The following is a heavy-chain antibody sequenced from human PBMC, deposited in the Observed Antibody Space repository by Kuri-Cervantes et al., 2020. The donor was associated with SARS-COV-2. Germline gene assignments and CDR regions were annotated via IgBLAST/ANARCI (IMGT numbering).Heavy chain of an antibody. Sequence: GGSLRLSCAASGFTFDDYAMHWVRQAPGKGLEWVSGISWNSGSIGYADSVKGRFTISRDNAKNSLYLQMNSLRAEDTALYYRAKDHTVAGPWGAFDIWGQGTMVTVSS. CDR1: GFTFDDYA. CDR2: ISWNSGSI. D-gene: IGHD6-19*01. J-gene: IGHJ3*02. V-gene: IGHV3-9*01. CDR3: AKDHTVAGPWGAFDI.